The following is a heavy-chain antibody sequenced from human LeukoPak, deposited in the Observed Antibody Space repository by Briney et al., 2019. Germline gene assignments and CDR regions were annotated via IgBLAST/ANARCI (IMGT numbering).Heavy chain of an antibody. V-gene: IGHV4-39*02. Sequence: SETLSLTCTVSGGSISSSSYYWGWVRQTPGKGLEWIGSIYYSGSTHYNPSLKSRVTISVDTSKNQFSLKLRSVTAADTAVYYCAREIYCSGASCYRVDYWGQGTLVTVSS. D-gene: IGHD2-15*01. J-gene: IGHJ4*02. CDR2: IYYSGST. CDR3: AREIYCSGASCYRVDY. CDR1: GGSISSSSYY.